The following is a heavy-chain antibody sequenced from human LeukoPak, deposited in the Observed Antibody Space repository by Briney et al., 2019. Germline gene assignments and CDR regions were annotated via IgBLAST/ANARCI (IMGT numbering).Heavy chain of an antibody. D-gene: IGHD3-22*01. CDR2: INHSGST. V-gene: IGHV4-34*01. CDR1: GGSFSGYY. CDR3: ASRDYYDSSGYSDAFDI. Sequence: SETLSLTCAVYGGSFSGYYWSWIRQPPGKGLEWIGEINHSGSTNYNPSLKSRVTISVDTSKNQFSLKLSSVTAADTAVCYCASRDYYDSSGYSDAFDIWGQGTMVTVSS. J-gene: IGHJ3*02.